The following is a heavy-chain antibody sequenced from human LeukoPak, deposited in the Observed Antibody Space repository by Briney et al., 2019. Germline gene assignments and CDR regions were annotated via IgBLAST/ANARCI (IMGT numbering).Heavy chain of an antibody. Sequence: SETLSLTCTVSGGSISNYYWSWIRQPAGKGLEWIGLIYTSGSTNYNPSLKSRVTISVDTSKNQFSLKLSSVTAADTAVYYCARVSYDFWSGYPLYYYYYMDVWGKGTTVTVSS. V-gene: IGHV4-4*07. CDR1: GGSISNYY. CDR3: ARVSYDFWSGYPLYYYYYMDV. CDR2: IYTSGST. D-gene: IGHD3-3*01. J-gene: IGHJ6*03.